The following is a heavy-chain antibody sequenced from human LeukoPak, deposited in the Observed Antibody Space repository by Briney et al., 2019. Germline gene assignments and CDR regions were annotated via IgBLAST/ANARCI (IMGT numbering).Heavy chain of an antibody. D-gene: IGHD6-13*01. J-gene: IGHJ4*02. CDR3: ARSRSQVGAAGFDY. V-gene: IGHV3-30-3*01. CDR2: IAYDGGDR. Sequence: GGSLRLSCAASGFTFGDFAMHWVRQPPGKGLEWVAVIAYDGGDRYYADSVKGRFTISRDNSRNALYLQMNSLRNEDTAVYYCARSRSQVGAAGFDYWGQGSLVTVSS. CDR1: GFTFGDFA.